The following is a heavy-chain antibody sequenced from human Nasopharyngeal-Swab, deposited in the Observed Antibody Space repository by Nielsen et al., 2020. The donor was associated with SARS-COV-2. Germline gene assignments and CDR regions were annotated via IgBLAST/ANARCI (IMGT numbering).Heavy chain of an antibody. D-gene: IGHD6-19*01. CDR3: ARDKERAGYSSGWYGL. V-gene: IGHV3-33*01. CDR2: IWYDGSNK. J-gene: IGHJ4*02. CDR1: GFTFSSYG. Sequence: GGSLRLSCAASGFTFSSYGMHWGRQAPGKGLEWVAVIWYDGSNKYYADSVKGRFTISRDNSKNTLYLQMNSLRAEDTAVYYCARDKERAGYSSGWYGLGGQGTLVTVSS.